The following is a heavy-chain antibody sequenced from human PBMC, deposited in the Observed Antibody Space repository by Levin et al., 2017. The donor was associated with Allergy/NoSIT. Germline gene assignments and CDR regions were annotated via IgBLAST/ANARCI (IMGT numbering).Heavy chain of an antibody. CDR2: ISDDGSNN. J-gene: IGHJ6*02. D-gene: IGHD3-10*01. CDR3: AKQRIFGLGSNYGMDV. Sequence: GGSLRLSCAASGFTFSSYGMNWVRQAPGKGLEWVAFISDDGSNNYFLESVKGRFTISRDNSKNTLYLQMNSLTPDDTAVYYGAKQRIFGLGSNYGMDVWGQGTTVTVSS. CDR1: GFTFSSYG. V-gene: IGHV3-30*18.